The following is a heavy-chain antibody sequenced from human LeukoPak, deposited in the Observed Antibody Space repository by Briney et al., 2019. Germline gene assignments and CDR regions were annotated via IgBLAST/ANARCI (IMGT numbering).Heavy chain of an antibody. CDR2: IYPGDSAT. CDR3: ARQNWGVDY. Sequence: GESLKISGKGSGYSFSSYWIAWVRQMPGKGLEWMGIIYPGDSATKYSPSFQGQVTVSADKSISTAYLQWSSLKASDTAMYYCARQNWGVDYWGQGTLVTVSS. CDR1: GYSFSSYW. J-gene: IGHJ4*02. D-gene: IGHD7-27*01. V-gene: IGHV5-51*01.